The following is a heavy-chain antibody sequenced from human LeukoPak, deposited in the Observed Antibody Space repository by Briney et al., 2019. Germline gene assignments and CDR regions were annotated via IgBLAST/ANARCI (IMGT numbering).Heavy chain of an antibody. CDR3: ARADYGPIDY. V-gene: IGHV4-59*01. D-gene: IGHD4-17*01. Sequence: SETLSLTCTVSGGSISSYYWSWIRQPPGKGLEWIGFIYYSGSTNYNPSLKSRVTISVDTSKNQFSLELSSVTAADTAVYYCARADYGPIDYWGQGTLVTVSS. CDR1: GGSISSYY. CDR2: IYYSGST. J-gene: IGHJ4*02.